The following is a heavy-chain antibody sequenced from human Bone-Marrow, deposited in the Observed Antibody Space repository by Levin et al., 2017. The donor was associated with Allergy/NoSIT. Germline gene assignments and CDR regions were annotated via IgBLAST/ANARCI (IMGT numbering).Heavy chain of an antibody. J-gene: IGHJ4*02. D-gene: IGHD6-13*01. CDR1: GGSISSSSYY. CDR3: ARHGMAAAGIQEAYFDY. Sequence: SCTVSGGSISSSSYYWGWIRQPPGKGLEWIGSIYYSGSTYYNPSLKSRVTISVDTSKNQFSLKLSSVTAADTAVYYCARHGMAAAGIQEAYFDYWGQGTLVTVSS. V-gene: IGHV4-39*01. CDR2: IYYSGST.